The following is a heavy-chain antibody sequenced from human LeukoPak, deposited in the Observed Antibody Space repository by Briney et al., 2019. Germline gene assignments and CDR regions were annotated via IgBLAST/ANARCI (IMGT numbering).Heavy chain of an antibody. CDR2: INPSGGST. CDR1: GYTFTSYY. J-gene: IGHJ6*02. D-gene: IGHD2-15*01. V-gene: IGHV1-46*01. CDR3: ARYCSGGSCYLYGMDA. Sequence: GASVKVSCKASGYTFTSYYMHWVRQAPGQGLEWMGIINPSGGSTSYAQKFQGRVTMTRDTSTSTVYMELSSLRSEDTAVYYCARYCSGGSCYLYGMDAWGQGTTVTVSS.